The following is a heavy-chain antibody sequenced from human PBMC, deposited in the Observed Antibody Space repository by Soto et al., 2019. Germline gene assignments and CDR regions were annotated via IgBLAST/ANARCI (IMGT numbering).Heavy chain of an antibody. J-gene: IGHJ6*03. CDR2: ISSGSSYI. V-gene: IGHV3-21*01. Sequence: GGSLRLSCAASGFTFSSYSMNWVRQAPGKGLEWVSSISSGSSYIYYADSVKGRFTISRDNAKNSLYLQMNSLRAEDTAVYYGARPKERGSSSYYYYYMDVWGKGTTVTVSS. CDR1: GFTFSSYS. CDR3: ARPKERGSSSYYYYYMDV. D-gene: IGHD6-6*01.